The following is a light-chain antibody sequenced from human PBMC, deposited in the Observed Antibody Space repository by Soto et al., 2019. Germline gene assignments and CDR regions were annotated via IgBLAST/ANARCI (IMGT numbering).Light chain of an antibody. CDR3: QVWDGSSDQVI. CDR2: DDS. Sequence: SYELTQPPSVSVAPGQKARITCGGDNIGTKSVHWNQQKPGQAPVLVVYDDSDRPSGIPERFSGSNSGNTATLTISRVEAGDEAAYYCQVWDGSSDQVIFGGGTQLTGL. J-gene: IGLJ2*01. V-gene: IGLV3-21*02. CDR1: NIGTKS.